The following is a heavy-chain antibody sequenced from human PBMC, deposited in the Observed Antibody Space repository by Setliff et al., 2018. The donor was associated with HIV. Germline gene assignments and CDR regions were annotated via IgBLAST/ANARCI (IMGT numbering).Heavy chain of an antibody. D-gene: IGHD6-13*01. CDR1: GGSFSYYY. Sequence: SETLSLTCAVYGGSFSYYYWTWIRQSPGKGLEWIGEINHRGSTNYNPSLKSRVTVSVDTSKNQFSLKLGSVTAADTAVYYCARESPSSSWFYFDFWGQGTLVTVSS. CDR2: INHRGST. J-gene: IGHJ4*02. V-gene: IGHV4-34*01. CDR3: ARESPSSSWFYFDF.